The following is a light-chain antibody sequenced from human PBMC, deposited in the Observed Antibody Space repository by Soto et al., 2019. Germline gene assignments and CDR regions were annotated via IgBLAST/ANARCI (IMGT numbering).Light chain of an antibody. CDR3: SSYTSSSTVV. V-gene: IGLV2-14*01. CDR1: SSDVGGYNY. J-gene: IGLJ2*01. CDR2: EVS. Sequence: QSVLTQPASVSGSPGQSITISCTGTSSDVGGYNYVSWYQQYPGKAPKVMIHEVSNRPSGVSDRFSGSKSGNTASLTISGLQAEDEADYYCSSYTSSSTVVFGGGTSSPS.